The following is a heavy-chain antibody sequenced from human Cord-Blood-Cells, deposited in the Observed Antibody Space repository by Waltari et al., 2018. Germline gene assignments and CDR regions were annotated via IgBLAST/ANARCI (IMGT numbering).Heavy chain of an antibody. Sequence: QLQLQESGPGLVKPSETLSLTCTVSGGPITSSGYYWGWIRQPPGKGLEWIGSIFYSGTTYYNPSLKSRVTISVDTSKNQFSLKLSSVTAADTAVYYCARRGAARPFDYWGQGTLVTVSS. D-gene: IGHD6-6*01. CDR2: IFYSGTT. CDR1: GGPITSSGYY. CDR3: ARRGAARPFDY. V-gene: IGHV4-39*01. J-gene: IGHJ4*02.